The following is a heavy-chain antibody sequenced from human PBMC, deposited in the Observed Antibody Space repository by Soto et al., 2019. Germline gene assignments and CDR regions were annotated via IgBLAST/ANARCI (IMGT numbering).Heavy chain of an antibody. CDR1: GFTFSSYS. CDR3: ARDVLLWFGELFQGKNFDY. CDR2: ISSSSSYI. D-gene: IGHD3-10*01. Sequence: GGSLRLSCAASGFTFSSYSMNWVRQAPGKGLEWVSSISSSSSYIYYADSVKGRFTISRDNAKNSLYLQMNSLRAEDTAVYYCARDVLLWFGELFQGKNFDYWGQGTLVTVSS. V-gene: IGHV3-21*01. J-gene: IGHJ4*02.